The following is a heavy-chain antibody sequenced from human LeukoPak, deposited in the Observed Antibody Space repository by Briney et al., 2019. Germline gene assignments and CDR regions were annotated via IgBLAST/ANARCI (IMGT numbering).Heavy chain of an antibody. CDR1: GFTFSSYA. D-gene: IGHD3-22*01. Sequence: PGGSLRLFCAASGFTFSSYAMHWVRQAPGKGLEWVAVISYDGSNKYYADSVKGRFTISRDNSKNTLYLQMNSLRAEDTAVYYCARSEPYYYDSSGYYHRNYFDYRGQGTLVTVSS. V-gene: IGHV3-30*04. CDR2: ISYDGSNK. CDR3: ARSEPYYYDSSGYYHRNYFDY. J-gene: IGHJ4*02.